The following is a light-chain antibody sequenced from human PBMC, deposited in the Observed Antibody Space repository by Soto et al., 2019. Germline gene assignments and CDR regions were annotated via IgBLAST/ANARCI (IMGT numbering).Light chain of an antibody. CDR2: EVR. J-gene: IGLJ3*02. Sequence: QSVLTQPPSVSGSPGQSVTISCTGTSSDIGGYNLVSWYQQRPGEAPKLIISEVRNRPSGISYRFTGSKSGNTASLTISGLQAEDEADYYCSSYTTTSTLVFGGGTKVTVL. CDR1: SSDIGGYNL. CDR3: SSYTTTSTLV. V-gene: IGLV2-14*01.